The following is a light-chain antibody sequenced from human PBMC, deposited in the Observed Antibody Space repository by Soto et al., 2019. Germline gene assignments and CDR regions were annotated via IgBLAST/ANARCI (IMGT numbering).Light chain of an antibody. V-gene: IGLV2-14*01. CDR1: SSDVGGYDY. J-gene: IGLJ1*01. CDR3: TSYTSSSTYV. CDR2: DVT. Sequence: QSALTQPASVSGSPGQSIAVSCTGTSSDVGGYDYVSWYQQHPGNAPKLLISDVTNRPSGVSNRFSGSKSGNTASLTISGLQTEDEADYYCTSYTSSSTYVFGTGTKLTVL.